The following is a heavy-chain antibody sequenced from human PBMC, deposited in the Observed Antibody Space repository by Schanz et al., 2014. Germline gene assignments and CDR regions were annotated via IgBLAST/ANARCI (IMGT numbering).Heavy chain of an antibody. D-gene: IGHD6-13*01. Sequence: QVHLVESGGGVVQPGRSLRLSCAASGFSFSTYAMHWVRQAPGKGLRCVAVISGNGGEKYYADSVKGRFTISRDNSKNTLYLQMNSLRAEDTAVYYCARDRQQLVGRIGYYYGMDVWGQGTTVTVSS. J-gene: IGHJ6*02. CDR2: ISGNGGEK. V-gene: IGHV3-30*04. CDR3: ARDRQQLVGRIGYYYGMDV. CDR1: GFSFSTYA.